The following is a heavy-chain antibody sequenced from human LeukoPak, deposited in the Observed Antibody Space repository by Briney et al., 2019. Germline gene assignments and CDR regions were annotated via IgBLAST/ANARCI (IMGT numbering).Heavy chain of an antibody. D-gene: IGHD2-2*01. V-gene: IGHV3-7*01. CDR2: INQDGGQK. CDR3: ASWEVPAVMPQDY. J-gene: IGHJ4*02. CDR1: GFTFSSSW. Sequence: GGSLRLSCAASGFTFSSSWMIWARQAPGKGLEWVANINQDGGQKYYLDSVKGRFTISRDNAKNTLYLQMNSLRAEDTAVYYCASWEVPAVMPQDYWGQGTLVTVSS.